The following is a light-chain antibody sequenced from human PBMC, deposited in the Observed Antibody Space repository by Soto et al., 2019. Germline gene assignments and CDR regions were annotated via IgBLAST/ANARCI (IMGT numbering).Light chain of an antibody. J-gene: IGLJ1*01. V-gene: IGLV1-40*01. CDR2: GNN. Sequence: QSVLTQPPSVSGAPGQRVTVSCTGSRSNIGAGFDVNWYQQLPGTAPKLLIYGNNSRPAGVPDRFSGSKSGTSASLSISGLQAEDEAEYYCQSDDSSLRVFGTGTKLTVL. CDR3: QSDDSSLRV. CDR1: RSNIGAGFD.